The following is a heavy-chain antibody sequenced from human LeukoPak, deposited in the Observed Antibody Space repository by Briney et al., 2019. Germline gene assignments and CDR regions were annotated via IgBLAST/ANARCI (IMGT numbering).Heavy chain of an antibody. CDR3: ARVEGIYGSGSYYQIYGMDV. V-gene: IGHV4-34*01. Sequence: SETLSLTCAVYGGSFSGYYWSWIRQPPGKGLEWIGEINHSGSTNYNPSLKSRVTISVDTSKNQFSLKLSSVTAADTAVYYCARVEGIYGSGSYYQIYGMDVWGQGTTVTVSS. J-gene: IGHJ6*02. D-gene: IGHD3-10*01. CDR1: GGSFSGYY. CDR2: INHSGST.